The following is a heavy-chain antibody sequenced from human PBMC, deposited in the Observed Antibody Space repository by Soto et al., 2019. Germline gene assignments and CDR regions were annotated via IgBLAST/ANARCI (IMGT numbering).Heavy chain of an antibody. CDR2: IRGGDTNT. J-gene: IGHJ6*02. CDR3: ARGEDAFFYYGLDV. V-gene: IGHV3-23*01. CDR1: GFTASSYG. Sequence: PGGSLRLSCAASGFTASSYGMNWVRQAPGKGLEWVSGIRGGDTNTHYADSGKGRFTISRDNSKNTMFLQMNSLRPEDTAVYYCARGEDAFFYYGLDVWGQGITVTVSS.